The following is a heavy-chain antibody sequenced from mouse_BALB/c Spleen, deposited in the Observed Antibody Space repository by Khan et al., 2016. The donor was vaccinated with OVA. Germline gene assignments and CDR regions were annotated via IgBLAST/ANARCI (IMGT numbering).Heavy chain of an antibody. CDR3: VNDGAYHRNDGWFAY. J-gene: IGHJ3*01. V-gene: IGHV1-4*01. D-gene: IGHD2-14*01. CDR1: GYTFTSYT. CDR2: INPSNGYT. Sequence: VQLQQSGAELARPGASVKMSCKASGYTFTSYTIHWIKKRPGQGLEWIGYINPSNGYTNYNQKFKDKATLTTDKSSTTAYLQLSSLTSDDSAVYYSVNDGAYHRNDGWFAYWGQGTLVTVSS.